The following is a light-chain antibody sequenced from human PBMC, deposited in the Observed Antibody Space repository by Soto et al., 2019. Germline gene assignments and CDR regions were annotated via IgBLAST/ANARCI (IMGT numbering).Light chain of an antibody. CDR3: QVWDITTDHYV. CDR1: NIGSKR. CDR2: YDS. J-gene: IGLJ1*01. Sequence: SSELTQPPSVSVAPEKTARLTCGGDNIGSKRVHWYRQKPGQAPVLVIYYDSDRPSGIPERFAGYNSGNTATLTINRVEAGDEADYYCQVWDITTDHYVFGTGTKLTVL. V-gene: IGLV3-21*04.